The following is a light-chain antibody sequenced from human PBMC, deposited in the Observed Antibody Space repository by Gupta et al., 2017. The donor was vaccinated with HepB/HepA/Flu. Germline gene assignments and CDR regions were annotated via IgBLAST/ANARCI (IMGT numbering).Light chain of an antibody. CDR2: AAS. CDR3: QQENNWPRT. CDR1: QSVSNN. J-gene: IGKJ2*01. V-gene: IGKV3-15*01. Sequence: EIVMTQSPGTLPMSLGEGATLSCRASQSVSNNLAWYQQKPGQAPRLLISAASTRATGIPARFSGDGSGTEFTLTISSLQSEDFAVYYCQQENNWPRTFGQGTKLEIK.